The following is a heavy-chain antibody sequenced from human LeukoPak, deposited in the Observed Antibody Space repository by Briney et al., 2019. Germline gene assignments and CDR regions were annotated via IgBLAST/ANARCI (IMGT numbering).Heavy chain of an antibody. CDR1: GGSISSRSYY. CDR3: ARLDCRSTSCYFDY. V-gene: IGHV4-39*01. CDR2: IYYSGST. Sequence: PSETLSLTCTVSGGSISSRSYYWGWIRQPPGKGLEWIGSIYYSGSTYYNPSLKSRVTISVDTSKNQFSLKLSSVTAADTAVYYCARLDCRSTSCYFDYWGQGTLVTVSS. D-gene: IGHD2-2*01. J-gene: IGHJ4*02.